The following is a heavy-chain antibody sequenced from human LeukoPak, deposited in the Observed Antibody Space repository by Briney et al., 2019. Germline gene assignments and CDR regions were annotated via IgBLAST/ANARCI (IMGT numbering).Heavy chain of an antibody. Sequence: SETLSLTCTVSGGSISSYYWSWIRQPAGRGLEWIGRIYTSGSTNYNASLKSRVSMSVDTSKNQFSLKLSSVTAADTAVFYCARENSGGYREFDYWGQGTLVTVSS. V-gene: IGHV4-4*07. D-gene: IGHD1-26*01. J-gene: IGHJ4*02. CDR3: ARENSGGYREFDY. CDR1: GGSISSYY. CDR2: IYTSGST.